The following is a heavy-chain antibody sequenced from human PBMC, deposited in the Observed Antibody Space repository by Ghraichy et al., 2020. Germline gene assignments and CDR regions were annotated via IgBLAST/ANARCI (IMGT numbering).Heavy chain of an antibody. D-gene: IGHD6-6*01. CDR2: ISSIGITI. CDR1: GFTFSDYY. V-gene: IGHV3-11*01. CDR3: ARVREQLVPYYYYYMDV. Sequence: GGSLRLSCAASGFTFSDYYMTWIRQAPGKGLEWVSYISSIGITIYYADSVKGRFTISRDNAKNSLYLQMNSLRAEDTTVYYCARVREQLVPYYYYYMDVWGKGTTVTVSS. J-gene: IGHJ6*03.